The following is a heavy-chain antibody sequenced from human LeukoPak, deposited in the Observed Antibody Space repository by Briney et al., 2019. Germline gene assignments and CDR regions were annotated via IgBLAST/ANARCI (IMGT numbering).Heavy chain of an antibody. CDR1: GGTFSSYA. J-gene: IGHJ5*02. CDR3: ARLETMVRGVTYNWFDP. CDR2: IIPIFGTA. Sequence: SVKVSCKASGGTFSSYAISWVRQAPGQGLEWMGGIIPIFGTANYAQKFQGRVTITADESTSTAYMELSSLRPEDTAVYYCARLETMVRGVTYNWFDPWGQGTLVTVSS. V-gene: IGHV1-69*01. D-gene: IGHD3-10*01.